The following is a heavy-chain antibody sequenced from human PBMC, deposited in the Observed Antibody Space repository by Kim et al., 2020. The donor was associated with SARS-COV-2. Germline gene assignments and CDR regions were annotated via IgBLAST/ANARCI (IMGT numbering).Heavy chain of an antibody. CDR2: IWYDERNK. V-gene: IGHV3-33*06. CDR1: GFTFSSYA. CDR3: AKDIASAATDYYYGLDV. Sequence: GGSLRLSCEASGFTFSSYAMNWVRQAPGKGLEWVAIIWYDERNKYYADSVKGRFTISRDNSKNTVYLQMNSLRADDTALYYCAKDIASAATDYYYGLDVWGQGTTVTVSS. D-gene: IGHD2-15*01. J-gene: IGHJ6*02.